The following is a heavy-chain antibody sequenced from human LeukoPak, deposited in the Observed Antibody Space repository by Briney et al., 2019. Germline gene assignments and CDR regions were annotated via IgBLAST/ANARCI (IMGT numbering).Heavy chain of an antibody. V-gene: IGHV4-61*02. D-gene: IGHD2-21*01. J-gene: IGHJ6*02. CDR1: GGSISSGSYY. CDR2: IYTSGST. CDR3: ARIMFVVEGYGMDV. Sequence: SQTLSLTCTVSGGSISSGSYYWSWIRQPAGKGLEWIGRIYTSGSTNYNPSLKSRVTISADTSKNQFSLKLNSVTAADTAVYYCARIMFVVEGYGMDVWGQGTTVTVS.